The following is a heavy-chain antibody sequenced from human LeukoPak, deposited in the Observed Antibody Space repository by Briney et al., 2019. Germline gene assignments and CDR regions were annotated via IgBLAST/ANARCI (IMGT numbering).Heavy chain of an antibody. CDR1: GGSISSPY. D-gene: IGHD3-3*01. Sequence: LSLTCTVSGGSISSPYWTWIRQPPGKGLEWVSSISSSSSYIYYADSVKGRFTISRDNAKNSLYLQVNSLRAEDTAVYYCARIGFWSSLSADWGQGTLVTVSS. V-gene: IGHV3-21*01. CDR2: ISSSSSYI. CDR3: ARIGFWSSLSAD. J-gene: IGHJ4*02.